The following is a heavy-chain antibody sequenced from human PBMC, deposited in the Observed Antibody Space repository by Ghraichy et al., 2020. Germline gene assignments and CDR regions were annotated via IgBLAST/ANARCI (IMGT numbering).Heavy chain of an antibody. V-gene: IGHV1-18*01. Sequence: ASVKVSCKASGYTFTSYGISWVRQAPGQGLEWMGWISAYNGNTNYAQKLQGRVTMTTDTSTSTAYMELRSLRSDDTAVYYCAREAQYCTNGVCYFMVDPWGQGTLVTVSS. CDR3: AREAQYCTNGVCYFMVDP. CDR2: ISAYNGNT. J-gene: IGHJ5*02. D-gene: IGHD2-8*01. CDR1: GYTFTSYG.